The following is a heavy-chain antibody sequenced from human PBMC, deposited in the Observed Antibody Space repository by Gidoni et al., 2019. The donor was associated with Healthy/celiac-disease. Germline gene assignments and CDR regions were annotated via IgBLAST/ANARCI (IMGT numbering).Heavy chain of an antibody. Sequence: EVQLVESGGGLVQLAGSLRLSCAASGFSFSIYAMSWVRQAPGTGVEWVSAISGSSGSTYNADSVKGRYTISRDNSKNTLYLQMNSLRAENTAVYYCAKMSPITMIVVGHYFDYWGQGTLVTVSS. V-gene: IGHV3-23*04. CDR1: GFSFSIYA. J-gene: IGHJ4*02. CDR2: ISGSSGST. D-gene: IGHD3-22*01. CDR3: AKMSPITMIVVGHYFDY.